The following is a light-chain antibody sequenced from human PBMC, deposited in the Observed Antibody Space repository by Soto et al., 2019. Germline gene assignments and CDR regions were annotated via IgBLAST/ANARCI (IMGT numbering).Light chain of an antibody. CDR3: STWDDSLSAVL. V-gene: IGLV1-47*01. J-gene: IGLJ3*02. CDR1: PPNIATNY. CDR2: RSD. Sequence: QSALTQPPSASGTPGQTVTISCSGGPPNIATNYVYWYQHLPRTAPKLLISRSDQRPSGVPDRFSGSKSGTSASLAISGLRSEDEADYYCSTWDDSLSAVLFGGGTKLTVL.